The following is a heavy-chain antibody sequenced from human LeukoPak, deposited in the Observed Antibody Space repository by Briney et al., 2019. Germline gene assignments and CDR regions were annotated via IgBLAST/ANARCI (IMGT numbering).Heavy chain of an antibody. D-gene: IGHD3-16*01. V-gene: IGHV4-61*02. Sequence: PSETLSLTCTVSGGSISSGSCYWSWIRQPAGKGLEWIGRIYTSGSTNYNPSLKSRVTISVDTSKNQFSLQLNSVTPEDTAVYYCARVRYDYVWGLYNGYFDLWGRGTLVTVSS. CDR2: IYTSGST. J-gene: IGHJ2*01. CDR3: ARVRYDYVWGLYNGYFDL. CDR1: GGSISSGSCY.